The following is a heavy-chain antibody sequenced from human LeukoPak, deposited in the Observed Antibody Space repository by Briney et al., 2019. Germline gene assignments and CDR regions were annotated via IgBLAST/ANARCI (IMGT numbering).Heavy chain of an antibody. CDR1: GGSISSGGYY. V-gene: IGHV4-31*03. D-gene: IGHD5-24*01. CDR3: ARIRRDGYNYSDY. Sequence: SETLSLTCTVSGGSISSGGYYWSWIRQHPGKGLEWIGYIYYSGSTYYNPSLMSRVTISVDASQNQFSLKLSSVTGANTAVYYCARIRRDGYNYSDYWGQGTLVTVSS. CDR2: IYYSGST. J-gene: IGHJ4*02.